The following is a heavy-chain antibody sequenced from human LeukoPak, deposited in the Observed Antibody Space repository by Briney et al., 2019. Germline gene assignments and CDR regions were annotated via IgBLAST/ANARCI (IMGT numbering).Heavy chain of an antibody. V-gene: IGHV3-21*01. J-gene: IGHJ4*02. CDR2: ISSDSNYI. D-gene: IGHD1-26*01. CDR3: AREEATSIILDY. Sequence: GGSLRLSCAASRFTFSTYSMNWVRQAPGKGLEWVSSISSDSNYIYYADSLKGRFTISRDNAKNSLYLQMISLRAEDTAVYYCAREEATSIILDYWGQGTLVTVSS. CDR1: RFTFSTYS.